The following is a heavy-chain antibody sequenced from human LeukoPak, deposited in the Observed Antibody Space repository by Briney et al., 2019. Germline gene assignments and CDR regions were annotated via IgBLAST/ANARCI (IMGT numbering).Heavy chain of an antibody. V-gene: IGHV3-7*01. J-gene: IGHJ4*02. CDR1: GLTFSSYW. CDR2: INQDGGEK. CDR3: ADPPPDF. Sequence: PGGSLRLSCAASGLTFSSYWMSWVRQAPGKGLEWVANINQDGGEKYYVDSVKGRFTISRDNAKNSLYLQMSSLRAEDTAVYYCADPPPDFWGQGTLVTVSS.